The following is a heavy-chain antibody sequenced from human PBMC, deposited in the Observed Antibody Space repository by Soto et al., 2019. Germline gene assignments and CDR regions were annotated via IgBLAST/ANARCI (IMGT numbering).Heavy chain of an antibody. J-gene: IGHJ4*02. Sequence: SETLSLTCAVYGGSFSGYYWSWIRQPPGKGLEWIGEINHSGSTNYNPSLKSRVTISVDTSKNQFSLKLSSVTAADTAVYYCGGGSPLLLGVVTLGKMDYWGQGPWVTVSS. CDR3: GGGSPLLLGVVTLGKMDY. CDR1: GGSFSGYY. CDR2: INHSGST. V-gene: IGHV4-34*01. D-gene: IGHD3-3*01.